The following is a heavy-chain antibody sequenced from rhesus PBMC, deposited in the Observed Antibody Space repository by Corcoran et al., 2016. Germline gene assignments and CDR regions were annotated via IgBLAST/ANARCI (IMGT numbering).Heavy chain of an antibody. J-gene: IGHJ4*01. Sequence: EVQLVETGGGLVQPGGSLRLSCAASGFTFSSYAMQWVRQAPGKGLEWISAINSGGGSTYYADSVKGRFTISRDNSKNTLSLQMNSLRAEDTAVYFCAKLYASGWYFGDYWGQGVLVTVSS. CDR3: AKLYASGWYFGDY. CDR1: GFTFSSYA. D-gene: IGHD6-31*01. CDR2: INSGGGST. V-gene: IGHV3S25*01.